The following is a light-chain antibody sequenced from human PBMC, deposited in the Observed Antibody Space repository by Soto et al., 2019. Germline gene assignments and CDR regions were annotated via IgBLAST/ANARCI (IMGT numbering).Light chain of an antibody. J-gene: IGLJ1*01. V-gene: IGLV2-14*01. CDR1: SSYVGGYNY. Sequence: QSVLTQPASVSGSPGQSITISCTGTSSYVGGYNYVSWYQHHAGKAPRLMIYASSNRPSGVSHRFSGSRSGNTASLTISGLQAEDEADYYCSSYTSGTTLYVFGTGTKLTVL. CDR2: ASS. CDR3: SSYTSGTTLYV.